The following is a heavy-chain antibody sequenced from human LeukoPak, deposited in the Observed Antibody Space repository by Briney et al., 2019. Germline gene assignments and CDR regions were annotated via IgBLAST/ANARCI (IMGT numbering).Heavy chain of an antibody. CDR3: ARALSITMIVVVIKDAFDI. CDR2: INHSGST. V-gene: IGHV4-34*01. Sequence: PSETLSLTCTVSGGSISGYYWSWIRQPPGKGLEWIGEINHSGSTNYNPSLKSRVTISVDTSKNQFSLKLSSVTAADTAVYYCARALSITMIVVVIKDAFDIWGQGTMVTVSS. J-gene: IGHJ3*02. D-gene: IGHD3-22*01. CDR1: GGSISGYY.